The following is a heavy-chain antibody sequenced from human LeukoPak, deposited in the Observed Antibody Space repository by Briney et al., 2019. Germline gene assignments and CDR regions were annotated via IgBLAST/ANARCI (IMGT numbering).Heavy chain of an antibody. J-gene: IGHJ4*02. CDR2: IIGTGATS. CDR1: GFTFSRYA. V-gene: IGHV3-23*01. Sequence: PGGSLRLSCAAPGFTFSRYAMSWVRQAPGKGVEWVSVIIGTGATSSYASSLKRRFTISTDNSKNTLYLQMNSLRAEDTAVYYCAKVQSSSWYYFDYWGQGTLVTVSS. CDR3: AKVQSSSWYYFDY. D-gene: IGHD6-13*01.